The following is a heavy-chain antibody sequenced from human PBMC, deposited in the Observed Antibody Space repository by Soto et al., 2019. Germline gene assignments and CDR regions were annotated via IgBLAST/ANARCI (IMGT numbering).Heavy chain of an antibody. J-gene: IGHJ4*02. CDR2: ISGSGGST. Sequence: GGSLRLSCAASGFTFSSYAMSWVRQAPGKGLEWVSAISGSGGSTYYADSVKGRFTISRDNSKNTLYLQMNSLRAEDTAVYYCAKDSRYFDWWQTADFDYWGQGTLVTVSS. V-gene: IGHV3-23*01. CDR1: GFTFSSYA. CDR3: AKDSRYFDWWQTADFDY. D-gene: IGHD3-9*01.